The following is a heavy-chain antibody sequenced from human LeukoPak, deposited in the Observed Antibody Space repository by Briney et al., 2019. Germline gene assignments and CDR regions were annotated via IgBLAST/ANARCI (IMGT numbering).Heavy chain of an antibody. D-gene: IGHD3-9*01. J-gene: IGHJ6*02. Sequence: KPSETLSLTCTVSGGSISSSSYYWGWIRQPPGKGLEWIGSIYYSGSTYYNPSLKSRVTISVDKSKNQFSLKLSSVTAADTAVYYCARVPFDWPIPYYYGMDVWGQGTTVTVSS. V-gene: IGHV4-39*07. CDR2: IYYSGST. CDR3: ARVPFDWPIPYYYGMDV. CDR1: GGSISSSSYY.